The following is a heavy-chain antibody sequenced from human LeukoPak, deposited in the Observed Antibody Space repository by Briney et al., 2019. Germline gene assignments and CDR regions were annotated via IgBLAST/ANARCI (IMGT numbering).Heavy chain of an antibody. D-gene: IGHD3-10*01. CDR2: IYWDDDK. CDR1: GYSISSGYFW. Sequence: TLSLTCTVSGYSISSGYFWGWIRQPPGKALEWLALIYWDDDKRYSPSLKSRLTITKDTSKNQVVLTMTNMDPVDTATYYCAHRLEAVGGGFDYWGQGTLVTVSS. V-gene: IGHV2-5*02. CDR3: AHRLEAVGGGFDY. J-gene: IGHJ4*02.